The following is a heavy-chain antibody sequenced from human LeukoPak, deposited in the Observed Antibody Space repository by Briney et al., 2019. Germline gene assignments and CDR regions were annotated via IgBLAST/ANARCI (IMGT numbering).Heavy chain of an antibody. V-gene: IGHV4-30-2*01. CDR2: IYHSGST. Sequence: SETLSLTCAVSGGSISSGGYSWSWIRQPPGKGLEWIGYIYHSGSTYYNPSLKSRVTISVDRSKNQFSLKLSSVTAADMAVYYCARGGSSGYYYNHWGQGTLVTVSS. D-gene: IGHD3-22*01. J-gene: IGHJ5*02. CDR1: GGSISSGGYS. CDR3: ARGGSSGYYYNH.